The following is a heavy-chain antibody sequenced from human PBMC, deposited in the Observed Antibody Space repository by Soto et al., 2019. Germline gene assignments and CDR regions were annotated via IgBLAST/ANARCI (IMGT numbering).Heavy chain of an antibody. J-gene: IGHJ4*02. CDR1: GFTFSDHY. Sequence: EVQLVESGGGWVQPGGTLRLSCAASGFTFSDHYMDWVRQAPGKGLEWVGRTGNKANSYTTEYAASVKGRFTISRDDSKNSLYLQMNSLKTEDTAVYYCARLSGNYYPDYWGQGTLVTVSS. V-gene: IGHV3-72*01. CDR2: TGNKANSYTT. D-gene: IGHD1-26*01. CDR3: ARLSGNYYPDY.